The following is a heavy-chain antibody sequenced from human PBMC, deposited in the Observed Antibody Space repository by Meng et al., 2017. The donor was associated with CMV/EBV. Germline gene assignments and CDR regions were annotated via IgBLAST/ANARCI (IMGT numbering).Heavy chain of an antibody. V-gene: IGHV3-30*02. CDR2: IAHDGSAK. Sequence: GVSGGGVVLPGGSLRLSWAASGFTFSSSAMHWVRQPPGKGLEWVSFIAHDGSAKTYTDSVKGRFTISRDDSENTVYLEMNSLRVEDTAVYYCAKDLYYSFDYWGQGTLVTVSS. CDR3: AKDLYYSFDY. CDR1: GFTFSSSA. J-gene: IGHJ4*02. D-gene: IGHD2-8*01.